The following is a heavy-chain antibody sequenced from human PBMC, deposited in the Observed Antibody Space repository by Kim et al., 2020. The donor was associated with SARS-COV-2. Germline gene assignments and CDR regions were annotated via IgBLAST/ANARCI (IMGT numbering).Heavy chain of an antibody. CDR3: ARGHSCIGCSVDFVY. Sequence: ASVKVSCKASGYTFSAYYIYWVRQAPGQGLEWMGRVNPNGGGTDYAQKFQGRVTMTTDTSISTGYMELSRLTSDDTAVYYCARGHSCIGCSVDFVYWCQG. CDR2: VNPNGGGT. V-gene: IGHV1-2*06. D-gene: IGHD3-10*02. CDR1: GYTFSAYY. J-gene: IGHJ4*02.